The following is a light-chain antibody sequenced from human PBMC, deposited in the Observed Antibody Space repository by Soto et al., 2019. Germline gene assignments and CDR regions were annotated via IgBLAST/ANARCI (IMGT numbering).Light chain of an antibody. V-gene: IGKV1D-13*01. Sequence: AIQLTQSPSSLSASVGDRVTIPCRASQGISSALAWYQQKPGKAPKLLIYDASSLESGVPSRFSGSGSGTDFTLTINSLQPEDFATYYCQQFNNYPRTFGQGTKVDIK. CDR3: QQFNNYPRT. CDR2: DAS. CDR1: QGISSA. J-gene: IGKJ1*01.